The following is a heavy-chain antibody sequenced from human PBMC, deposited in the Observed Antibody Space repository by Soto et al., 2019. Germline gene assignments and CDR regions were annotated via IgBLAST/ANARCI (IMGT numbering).Heavy chain of an antibody. J-gene: IGHJ4*02. V-gene: IGHV3-48*03. Sequence: EVQLMESGGGLVQPGGSLRLSCAASGFTFSTYEFNWVRQAPGRGLEWISYISVSGNIIRYADSVKGRFTISRDNAENALHLHMSSLRVDDTAVYFCVRDTMRASAAASLDYRGQGTQVIVSS. CDR3: VRDTMRASAAASLDY. CDR2: ISVSGNII. CDR1: GFTFSTYE. D-gene: IGHD6-13*01.